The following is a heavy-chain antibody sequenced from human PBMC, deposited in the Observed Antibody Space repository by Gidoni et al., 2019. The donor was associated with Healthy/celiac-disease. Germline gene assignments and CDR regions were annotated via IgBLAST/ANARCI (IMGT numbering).Heavy chain of an antibody. V-gene: IGHV1-2*02. D-gene: IGHD2-2*01. Sequence: QVQLVQSGAEVKKPGASVKVSCKASGYTFTGYYRHWVRQAPGQGLEWMGWINPNSGGTNYAQKFQGRVTMTRDTSISTAYMELSRLRSDDTAVYYCAREPPAAMKGRRNNWFDPWGQGTLVTVSS. CDR3: AREPPAAMKGRRNNWFDP. CDR1: GYTFTGYY. CDR2: INPNSGGT. J-gene: IGHJ5*02.